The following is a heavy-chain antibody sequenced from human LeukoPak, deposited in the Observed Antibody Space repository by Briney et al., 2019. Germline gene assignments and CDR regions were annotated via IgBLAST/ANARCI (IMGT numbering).Heavy chain of an antibody. Sequence: PGGSLRLSCAASGFTFSSYAMSWIRQPPGKGLEWSGEINHSGSTNSNPSLKSRVTISVDTSKNQFSLKLSSVTAADTAVYYCARRLLGYCSGGSCYSGYFQHWGQGTLVTVSS. CDR1: GFTFSSYA. V-gene: IGHV4-34*01. D-gene: IGHD2-15*01. CDR3: ARRLLGYCSGGSCYSGYFQH. J-gene: IGHJ1*01. CDR2: INHSGST.